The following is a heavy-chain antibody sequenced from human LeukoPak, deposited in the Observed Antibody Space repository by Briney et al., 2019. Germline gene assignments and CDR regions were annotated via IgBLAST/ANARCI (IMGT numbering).Heavy chain of an antibody. V-gene: IGHV4-59*05. Sequence: SETLSLTCTVSGGSISSYYLSWIRQPAGKGLEWIGSIYYSGSTYYNPSLKSRVTISVDTSKNQFSLKLSSVTAADTAVYYCALLWFGDLTWDWGQGTLVTVSS. D-gene: IGHD3-10*01. J-gene: IGHJ4*02. CDR2: IYYSGST. CDR3: ALLWFGDLTWD. CDR1: GGSISSYY.